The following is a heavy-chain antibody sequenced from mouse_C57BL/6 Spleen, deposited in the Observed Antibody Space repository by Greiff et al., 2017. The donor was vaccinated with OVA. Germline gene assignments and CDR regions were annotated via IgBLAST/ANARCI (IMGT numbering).Heavy chain of an antibody. CDR1: GFTFSDYY. D-gene: IGHD2-12*01. V-gene: IGHV5-12*01. CDR2: ISNGGGST. CDR3: ARHISNDGFAY. J-gene: IGHJ3*01. Sequence: EVQLVESGGGLVQPGGSLKLSCAASGFTFSDYYMYWVRQTPEKRLEWVAYISNGGGSTYYPDTVKGRFTISRDNAKNTLYLQMSRLKSEDTAMYYCARHISNDGFAYWGQGTLVTVSA.